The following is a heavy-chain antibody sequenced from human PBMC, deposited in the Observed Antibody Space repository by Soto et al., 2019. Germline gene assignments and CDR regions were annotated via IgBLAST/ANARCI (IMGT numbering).Heavy chain of an antibody. V-gene: IGHV4-4*02. Sequence: SETLSLTCAVSGGSISSSNWWSWVRQPPGKGLEWIGEIYHSGSTNYNPSLKSRVTISVDTSKNQFSLKLSSVTAADTAVYYCARAPYYSNYPYYYYYYYMDVWGKGTTVTVSS. D-gene: IGHD4-4*01. J-gene: IGHJ6*03. CDR1: GGSISSSNW. CDR2: IYHSGST. CDR3: ARAPYYSNYPYYYYYYYMDV.